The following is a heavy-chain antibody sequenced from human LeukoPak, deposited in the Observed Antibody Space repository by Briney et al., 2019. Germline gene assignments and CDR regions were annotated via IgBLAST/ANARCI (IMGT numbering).Heavy chain of an antibody. Sequence: ASVKVSCKAPGYTFTVYYMHWVRQAPGQGLEWMGRINPNSGGTNYAQKFQGRVTMTRDTSISTAYMELSRLRSDDTAVYYCATYCSSTSCQKNWGQGTLVTVSS. D-gene: IGHD2-2*01. V-gene: IGHV1-2*06. CDR1: GYTFTVYY. J-gene: IGHJ4*02. CDR3: ATYCSSTSCQKN. CDR2: INPNSGGT.